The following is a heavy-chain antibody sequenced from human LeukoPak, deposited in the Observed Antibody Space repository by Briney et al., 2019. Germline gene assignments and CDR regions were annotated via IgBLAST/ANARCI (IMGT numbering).Heavy chain of an antibody. CDR3: AKSDGYYYDSSGYLVDY. J-gene: IGHJ4*02. CDR1: GFTFSSYG. CDR2: ISYDGSNK. Sequence: GGSLRLSCAASGFTFSSYGMHWVRQAPGKGLEWVAVISYDGSNKYYADSVKGRFTTSRDNSKNTLYLQMNSLRAEDTAVYYCAKSDGYYYDSSGYLVDYWGQGTLVTVSS. V-gene: IGHV3-30*18. D-gene: IGHD3-22*01.